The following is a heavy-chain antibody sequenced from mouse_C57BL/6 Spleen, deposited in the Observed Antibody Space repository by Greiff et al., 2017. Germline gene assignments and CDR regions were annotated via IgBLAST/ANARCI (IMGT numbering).Heavy chain of an antibody. CDR1: GYTFTSYW. V-gene: IGHV1-69*01. CDR2: IDPSDSYT. CDR3: SRGSYYGSSYGFAY. Sequence: VQLQQPGAELVMPGASVKLSCKASGYTFTSYWMHWVKQRPGQGLEWIGEIDPSDSYTNYNQKFKGKFTLTVDKSSSTAYVQLSSLTSEDSAVDYYSRGSYYGSSYGFAYWGQGTLVTVSA. D-gene: IGHD1-1*01. J-gene: IGHJ3*01.